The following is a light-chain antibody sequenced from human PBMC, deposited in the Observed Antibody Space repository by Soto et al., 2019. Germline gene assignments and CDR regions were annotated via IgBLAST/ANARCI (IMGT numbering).Light chain of an antibody. J-gene: IGKJ4*01. CDR3: HQYYRTPLT. CDR2: WAS. V-gene: IGKV4-1*01. CDR1: QSVLYSSNNKNF. Sequence: DIAMTQSPDFLAVSLGERATINCKSSQSVLYSSNNKNFLAWYQQKPGQPPKLLIYWASTRESGVPDRFSGSGSGTDFTLTISSLQAEDVAVYYCHQYYRTPLTFGGGTKVEIK.